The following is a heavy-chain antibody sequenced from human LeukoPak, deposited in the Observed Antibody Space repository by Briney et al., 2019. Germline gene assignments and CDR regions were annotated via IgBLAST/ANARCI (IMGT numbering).Heavy chain of an antibody. V-gene: IGHV3-23*01. J-gene: IGHJ5*02. D-gene: IGHD6-13*01. Sequence: GGSLRLPCAASGFTFSTYAMSWVRQAPGKGLEWVSAISGSGASTYYADSVKGRFTISRDNSKNTLYLQMNSLRAEDTAVYYCAKKGIAAAGWFDPWGQGTLVTVSS. CDR3: AKKGIAAAGWFDP. CDR1: GFTFSTYA. CDR2: ISGSGAST.